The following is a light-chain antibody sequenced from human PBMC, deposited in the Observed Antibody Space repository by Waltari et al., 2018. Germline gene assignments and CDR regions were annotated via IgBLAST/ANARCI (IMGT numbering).Light chain of an antibody. Sequence: QSVLTQPPSASGTPGQRVTISCSGSSSNIGSDTVNWFQHLPGTAPKLLIYPDNQRPPGVPARFPGSKSGTSASLAISGLQSEDEADYYCATWDDTLHGCWVFGGGTKLTVL. V-gene: IGLV1-44*01. J-gene: IGLJ3*02. CDR3: ATWDDTLHGCWV. CDR2: PDN. CDR1: SSNIGSDT.